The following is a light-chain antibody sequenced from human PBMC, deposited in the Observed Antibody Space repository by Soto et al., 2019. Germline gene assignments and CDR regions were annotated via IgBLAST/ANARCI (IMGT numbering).Light chain of an antibody. J-gene: IGLJ3*02. CDR1: SSDVGSYNY. CDR3: SSYTSSSTRV. Sequence: QSALTQPASVSGSPGQSITISCTGTSSDVGSYNYVSWYQQHPGKAPKLMIYEVSNRPSGASNRFSGSKSGNTASLTISGLQAEDEADYYCSSYTSSSTRVFGGGTKLTVL. V-gene: IGLV2-14*01. CDR2: EVS.